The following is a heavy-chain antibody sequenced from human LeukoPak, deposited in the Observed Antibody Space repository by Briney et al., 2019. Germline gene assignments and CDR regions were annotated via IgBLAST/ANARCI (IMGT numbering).Heavy chain of an antibody. J-gene: IGHJ4*02. CDR2: IIPIFATP. V-gene: IGHV1-69*06. Sequence: SVKVSCKASGGTFSSYAVSWVRQAPGQGLEWMGGIIPIFATPNYAQKFQGRVTITADKSTSTAYMELSSLRSEDTAVYYCARAGGYCSGGSCYSYYGYWGQGTLVTVSS. CDR1: GGTFSSYA. D-gene: IGHD2-15*01. CDR3: ARAGGYCSGGSCYSYYGY.